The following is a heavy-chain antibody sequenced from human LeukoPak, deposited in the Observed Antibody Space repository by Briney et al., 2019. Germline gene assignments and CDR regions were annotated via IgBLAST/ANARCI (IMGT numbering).Heavy chain of an antibody. CDR1: GYTFTGYY. Sequence: GASVKVSCKASGYTFTGYYMHWVRQAPGQGPEWIGWINPNSGGTNYAQKFQGRVTMTRDTSISTAYMELSRLRSDDTAVYYCARDRDAYYYYYMDVWGKGTTVTVSS. CDR2: INPNSGGT. CDR3: ARDRDAYYYYYMDV. V-gene: IGHV1-2*02. J-gene: IGHJ6*03. D-gene: IGHD3-10*01.